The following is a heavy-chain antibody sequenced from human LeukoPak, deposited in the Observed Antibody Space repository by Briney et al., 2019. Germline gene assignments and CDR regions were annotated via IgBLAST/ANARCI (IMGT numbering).Heavy chain of an antibody. D-gene: IGHD6-19*01. V-gene: IGHV4-59*08. Sequence: SETLSLTCTVSGGTISSYYWNWIRQPPGKGLEWIRYIHSSGSTKYNPSLKSRVTISVDTSKNQFSLKLSSVTAADRAVYYCARWYSSGWAFDYWGQGTLVTVSS. CDR2: IHSSGST. CDR1: GGTISSYY. J-gene: IGHJ4*02. CDR3: ARWYSSGWAFDY.